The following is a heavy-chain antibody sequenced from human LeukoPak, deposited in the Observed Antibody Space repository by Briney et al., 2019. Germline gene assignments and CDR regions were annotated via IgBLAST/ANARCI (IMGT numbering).Heavy chain of an antibody. CDR2: IYPGDSDT. V-gene: IGHV5-51*01. D-gene: IGHD3-10*01. CDR3: TARGVDYYGSGSYSDY. Sequence: PGESLKISCKGSGYSFTSYWIGWVRQMPGKGLELMGIIYPGDSDTRYSPSFQGQVTISADKSISTAYLQWSSLKASDTAMYYCTARGVDYYGSGSYSDYWGQGTLVSVSS. CDR1: GYSFTSYW. J-gene: IGHJ4*02.